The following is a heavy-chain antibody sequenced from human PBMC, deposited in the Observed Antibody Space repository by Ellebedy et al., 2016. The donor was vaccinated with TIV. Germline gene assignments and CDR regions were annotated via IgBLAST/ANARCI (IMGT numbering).Heavy chain of an antibody. V-gene: IGHV4-59*12. D-gene: IGHD1-26*01. J-gene: IGHJ4*02. CDR3: ASMVGAPLDY. CDR2: IYYSGST. CDR1: GGSISSYY. Sequence: SETLSLXXTVSGGSISSYYWSWIRQPPGKGLEWIGYIYYSGSTNYNPSLKSRVTISVDTSKNQFSLKLSSVTAADTAVYYCASMVGAPLDYWGQGTLVTVSS.